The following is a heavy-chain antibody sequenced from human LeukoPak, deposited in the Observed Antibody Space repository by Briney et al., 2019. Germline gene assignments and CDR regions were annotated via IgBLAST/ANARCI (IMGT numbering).Heavy chain of an antibody. CDR3: VRRGDCSKLYYYGVDY. CDR1: GFTLSSFC. J-gene: IGHJ6*02. D-gene: IGHD4-11*01. V-gene: IGHV3-7*05. Sequence: PGGSLRLSCAASGFTLSSFCMSWVRQAPGKGLEWVANINQDGSEKYYVDSVKGRFTISRDNAKDSLYVQMNSLRAEDTAVYYCVRRGDCSKLYYYGVDYWGQGTTVTVSS. CDR2: INQDGSEK.